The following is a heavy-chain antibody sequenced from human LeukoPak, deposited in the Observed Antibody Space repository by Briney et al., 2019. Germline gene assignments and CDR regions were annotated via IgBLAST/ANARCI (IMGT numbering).Heavy chain of an antibody. D-gene: IGHD5-24*01. CDR3: AKYRLIWLPAPVFEY. Sequence: GGTLRLSCAASGFTFSTYGMSWVRQAPGKGLEWVSDISGSGGSTYYADSVKGRFTISRDNAKNSLYLQMNSLRPEDTAVYYCAKYRLIWLPAPVFEYWGQGTLVTVSS. V-gene: IGHV3-23*01. J-gene: IGHJ4*02. CDR1: GFTFSTYG. CDR2: ISGSGGST.